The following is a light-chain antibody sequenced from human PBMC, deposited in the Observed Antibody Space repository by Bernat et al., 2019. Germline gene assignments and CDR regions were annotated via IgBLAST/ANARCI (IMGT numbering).Light chain of an antibody. Sequence: DIQVTQSPSSLSASVGDRVTITCRTSQPINNYLMWYQHKPGTAPKLLIYAASSVKIGVPSRFIGSGYGTDFTLTVTSLQPADFATYFCQQSHITPYTFGQGTKVDI. CDR1: QPINNY. V-gene: IGKV1-39*01. CDR3: QQSHITPYT. J-gene: IGKJ2*01. CDR2: AAS.